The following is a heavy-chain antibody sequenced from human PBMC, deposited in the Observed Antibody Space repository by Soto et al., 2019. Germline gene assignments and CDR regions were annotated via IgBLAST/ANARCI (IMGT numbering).Heavy chain of an antibody. Sequence: GGSLRLSCAASGFTFSSYSMNWVRQAPGKGLEWVSSISSSSSYIYYADSVKGRFTISRDNAKNSLYLQMSSLRAEDTAVYYCARDSSMIVPIGFDPWGQGTLVTVSS. J-gene: IGHJ5*02. V-gene: IGHV3-21*01. CDR3: ARDSSMIVPIGFDP. D-gene: IGHD3-22*01. CDR1: GFTFSSYS. CDR2: ISSSSSYI.